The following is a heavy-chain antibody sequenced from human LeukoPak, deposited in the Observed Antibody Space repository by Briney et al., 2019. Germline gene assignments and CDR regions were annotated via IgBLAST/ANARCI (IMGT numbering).Heavy chain of an antibody. V-gene: IGHV4-59*01. Sequence: SETLPLTCTVSGCSISSYYWRWIRQPPGREREGMGYIYYRGSSNYNPSLKGRGTISVDRSKNQSSLKLASVAASGPAGYYWWATCGGDCDTDAFDIWGQGTMVTVSS. J-gene: IGHJ3*02. CDR3: WATCGGDCDTDAFDI. D-gene: IGHD2-21*02. CDR2: IYYRGSS. CDR1: GCSISSYY.